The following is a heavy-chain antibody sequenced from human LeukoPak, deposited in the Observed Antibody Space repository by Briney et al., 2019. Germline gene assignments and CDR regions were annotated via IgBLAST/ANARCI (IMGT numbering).Heavy chain of an antibody. J-gene: IGHJ6*02. CDR3: ARVLAVAGHYYYYGMDV. CDR2: INPNSGGT. CDR1: GYTFTGYY. V-gene: IGHV1-2*02. D-gene: IGHD6-19*01. Sequence: ASVKVSCKASGYTFTGYYMHWVQQAPGQGLEWMGWINPNSGGTNYAQKFQGRVTMTRDTSISTAYMELSRLRSDDTAVYYCARVLAVAGHYYYYGMDVWGQGTTVTVSS.